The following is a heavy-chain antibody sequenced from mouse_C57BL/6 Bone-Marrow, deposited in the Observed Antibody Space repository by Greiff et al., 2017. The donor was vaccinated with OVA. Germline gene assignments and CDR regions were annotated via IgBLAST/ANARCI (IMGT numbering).Heavy chain of an antibody. CDR1: GYTFTSYG. CDR2: IDLNSGGT. J-gene: IGHJ2*01. V-gene: IGHV1-72*01. Sequence: QVQLQQPGAELVKPGASVKLSCKAFGYTFTSYGLNWVKQRPGRGFEWIGRIDLNSGGTKYNEKFKSKATLTVDKPSSTAYMQLSSLTSEDSAVYYCATPGGYGSSYDDYWGQGTTLTVSS. CDR3: ATPGGYGSSYDDY. D-gene: IGHD1-1*01.